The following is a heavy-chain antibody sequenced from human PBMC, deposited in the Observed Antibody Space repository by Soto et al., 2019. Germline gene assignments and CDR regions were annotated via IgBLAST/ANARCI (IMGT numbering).Heavy chain of an antibody. Sequence: GGSLRLSCAASGFTFSSYGMHWVRQAPGKGLEWVAVIWYDGSNKYYADSVKGRFTISRDNSKNTLYLQMNSLRAEDTAVYYCARDSERTFHYYDSSGYYWAFDIWGQGTMVTVSS. D-gene: IGHD3-22*01. CDR1: GFTFSSYG. CDR3: ARDSERTFHYYDSSGYYWAFDI. J-gene: IGHJ3*02. V-gene: IGHV3-33*01. CDR2: IWYDGSNK.